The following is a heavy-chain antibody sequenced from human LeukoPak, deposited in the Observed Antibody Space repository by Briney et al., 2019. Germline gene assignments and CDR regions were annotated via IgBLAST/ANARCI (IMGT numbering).Heavy chain of an antibody. D-gene: IGHD1-26*01. V-gene: IGHV1-46*01. CDR1: AYSFSTHW. J-gene: IGHJ5*02. CDR2: INPSGGFT. CDR3: ARDQSGEWELLSGWWFDP. Sequence: GASVKVSCKASAYSFSTHWMHWVRQAPGQGLEWMGIINPSGGFTSYAQKLQGRVTVTRDMSTSTVYMELSNLRSEDTAVYYCARDQSGEWELLSGWWFDPWGQGTLVTVSS.